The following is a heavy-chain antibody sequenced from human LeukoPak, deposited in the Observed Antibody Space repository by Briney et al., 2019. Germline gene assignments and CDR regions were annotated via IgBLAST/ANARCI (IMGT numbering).Heavy chain of an antibody. D-gene: IGHD3-22*01. CDR3: TTGPMLVVVITTSGGYVTFDY. J-gene: IGHJ4*02. CDR2: IKSKTDGGTT. CDR1: GFTFSNAW. V-gene: IGHV3-15*01. Sequence: PGGSLRLSCAASGFTFSNAWMSWVRQAPGKGLEWVGRIKSKTDGGTTDYAAPVKGRFTISRDDSKNTLYLQMNSLKTEDTAVYYCTTGPMLVVVITTSGGYVTFDYWGQGTLVTVSS.